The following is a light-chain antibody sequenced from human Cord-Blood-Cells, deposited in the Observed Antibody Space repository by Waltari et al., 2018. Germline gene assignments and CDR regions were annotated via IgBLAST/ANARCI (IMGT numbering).Light chain of an antibody. CDR3: QQSYSTPYMYS. Sequence: DIQMTQSPSSLSSSVGDRVTITCRASQSISSYLNCYQQKPGKAPKLLIYAASSLQSGVPSRFSGRGAGTDFTLTISSLQPEDFATYYCQQSYSTPYMYSFGQGTKLEIK. J-gene: IGKJ2*03. CDR2: AAS. CDR1: QSISSY. V-gene: IGKV1-39*01.